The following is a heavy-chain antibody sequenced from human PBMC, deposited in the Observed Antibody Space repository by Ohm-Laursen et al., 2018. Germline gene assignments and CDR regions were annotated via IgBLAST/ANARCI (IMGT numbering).Heavy chain of an antibody. D-gene: IGHD3-3*01. CDR1: GYTFTSYD. Sequence: GASVKVSCKASGYTFTSYDINWVRQATGQGLEWMGWMNPNSGNTGYAQKFQGRVTMTRNTSISTAYMELSSLRSEDTAVYYCARAPRITIFGVVIIPADYYYYGMDVWGQGTTVTVSS. V-gene: IGHV1-8*01. CDR2: MNPNSGNT. CDR3: ARAPRITIFGVVIIPADYYYYGMDV. J-gene: IGHJ6*02.